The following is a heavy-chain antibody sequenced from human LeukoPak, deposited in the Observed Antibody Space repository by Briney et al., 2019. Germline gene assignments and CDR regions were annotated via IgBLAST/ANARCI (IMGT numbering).Heavy chain of an antibody. V-gene: IGHV3-21*01. CDR3: ARTDYDFWSGRFDP. Sequence: GGSLRLSCAASGFTFSSYSMNWVRQAPGKRLEWVSSISSSSSYIYYADSVKGRFTISRDNAKNSLYLQMNSLRAEDTAVYYCARTDYDFWSGRFDPWGQGTLVTVSS. J-gene: IGHJ5*02. CDR1: GFTFSSYS. CDR2: ISSSSSYI. D-gene: IGHD3-3*01.